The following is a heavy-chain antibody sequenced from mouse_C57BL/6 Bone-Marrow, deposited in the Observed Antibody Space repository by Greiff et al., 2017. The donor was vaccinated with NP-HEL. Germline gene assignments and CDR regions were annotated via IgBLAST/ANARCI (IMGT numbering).Heavy chain of an antibody. CDR3: ARALSYYFDY. V-gene: IGHV1-18*01. D-gene: IGHD6-5*01. Sequence: EVKLMESGPELVKPGASVKIPCKASGYTFTDYNMDWVKQSHGKSLEWIGDINPNNGGTIYNQKFKGKATLTVDKSSSTAYMELRSLSSEDTAVYYCARALSYYFDYWGQGTTLTVSS. CDR2: INPNNGGT. J-gene: IGHJ2*01. CDR1: GYTFTDYN.